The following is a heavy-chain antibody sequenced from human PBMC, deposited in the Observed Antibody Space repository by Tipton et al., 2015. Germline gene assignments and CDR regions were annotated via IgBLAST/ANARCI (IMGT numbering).Heavy chain of an antibody. Sequence: TLSLTCNVSGGSISSYFWSWIRQSPGMGLEWIGYVYFTGTTNYNPSFKSRVTMSIDTSNNEFSLKLRSATAADTAVYYCARGHSAGSYYSCWFDPWGQGTLVTVSS. CDR3: ARGHSAGSYYSCWFDP. CDR2: VYFTGTT. V-gene: IGHV4-59*01. J-gene: IGHJ5*02. D-gene: IGHD2-15*01. CDR1: GGSISSYF.